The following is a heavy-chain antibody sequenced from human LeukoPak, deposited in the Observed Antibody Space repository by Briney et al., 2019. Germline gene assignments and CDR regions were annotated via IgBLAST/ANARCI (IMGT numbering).Heavy chain of an antibody. CDR3: AKSYSSGWYLAWFDP. Sequence: GGSLRLSCAASGFTFSNYAMGWVRQAPGKGLEWVSSISGSGGSTYYADSVKGRFTISRDNSKNTLYLQMISLRADDTAVYYCAKSYSSGWYLAWFDPWGQGTLVTVSS. J-gene: IGHJ5*02. CDR2: ISGSGGST. CDR1: GFTFSNYA. V-gene: IGHV3-23*01. D-gene: IGHD6-19*01.